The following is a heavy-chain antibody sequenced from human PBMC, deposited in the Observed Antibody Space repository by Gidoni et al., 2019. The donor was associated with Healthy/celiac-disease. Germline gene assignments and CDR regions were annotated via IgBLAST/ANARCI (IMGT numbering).Heavy chain of an antibody. V-gene: IGHV3-53*01. Sequence: EVQLVESGGGLIQPGGSLRLSCAASGFTVSSNYMSWVRQAPGKGLEWVSVIYSGGSTYYADSVKGRFTISRDNSKNTLYLQMNSLRAEDTAVYYCARRDPDIMTTIHFGLWGRGTLVTVSS. D-gene: IGHD5-12*01. CDR2: IYSGGST. CDR1: GFTVSSNY. CDR3: ARRDPDIMTTIHFGL. J-gene: IGHJ2*01.